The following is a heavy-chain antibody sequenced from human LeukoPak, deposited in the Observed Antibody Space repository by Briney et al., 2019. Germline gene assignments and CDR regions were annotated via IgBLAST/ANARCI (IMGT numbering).Heavy chain of an antibody. V-gene: IGHV4-39*07. Sequence: SETLSLTCTFSGGDFTGGYISNYYWSWFRQSPGKGLERIGSIFHSGTTYYNPSLKSRVTISVDTSKNQFFLRLSSVTAADTAVYFCAKSIASAGTNSCYYMDVWGTGTTVTVSS. D-gene: IGHD6-13*01. CDR2: IFHSGTT. CDR1: GGDFTGGYISNYY. CDR3: AKSIASAGTNSCYYMDV. J-gene: IGHJ6*03.